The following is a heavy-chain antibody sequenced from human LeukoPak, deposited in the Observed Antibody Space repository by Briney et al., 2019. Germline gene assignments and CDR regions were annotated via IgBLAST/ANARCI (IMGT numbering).Heavy chain of an antibody. J-gene: IGHJ4*02. CDR3: ARALGAAGFDY. Sequence: ASVKVSCKASGYTFTGYYMHWVRQAPGQGLEWMGWINPNSGGTSYAQKFQGRVTMTRDTSISTAYMELSRLRSDDTAVYYCARALGAAGFDYWGQGTLVTVSS. D-gene: IGHD6-13*01. V-gene: IGHV1-2*02. CDR1: GYTFTGYY. CDR2: INPNSGGT.